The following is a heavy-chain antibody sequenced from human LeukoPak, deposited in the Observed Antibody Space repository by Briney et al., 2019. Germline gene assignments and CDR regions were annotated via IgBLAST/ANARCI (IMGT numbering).Heavy chain of an antibody. Sequence: ASVKVSCKASGYTFINHWMHWVRQAPGQGLEWVGLINPTGTTTLYAQKFQGRVTITADKSTSTAYMELSSLRSEDTAVYYCARGRREYNWNYARLDYWGQGTLVTVSS. CDR3: ARGRREYNWNYARLDY. V-gene: IGHV1-46*01. CDR1: GYTFINHW. J-gene: IGHJ4*02. CDR2: INPTGTTT. D-gene: IGHD1-7*01.